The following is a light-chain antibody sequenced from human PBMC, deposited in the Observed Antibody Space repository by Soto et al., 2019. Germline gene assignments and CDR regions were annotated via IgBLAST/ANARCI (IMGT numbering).Light chain of an antibody. CDR3: QQYSDYYS. J-gene: IGKJ2*03. CDR2: DAS. CDR1: QSISSW. V-gene: IGKV1-5*01. Sequence: DIQMTQSPSTLSASVGDRVTITCRARQSISSWLAWYQQKPGRAPKLLIYDASSLESGVPSRFSGSGSGTEFTLTISSLQPDDFATYYCQQYSDYYSFGHGTKLEIK.